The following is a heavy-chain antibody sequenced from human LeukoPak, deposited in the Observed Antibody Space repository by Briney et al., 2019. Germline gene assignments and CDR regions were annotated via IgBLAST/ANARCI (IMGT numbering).Heavy chain of an antibody. D-gene: IGHD3-16*02. CDR3: ARDVTPYYYMDV. CDR2: FSESGGST. CDR1: GFTFSSYA. Sequence: GGSLRLSCGASGFTFSSYAMSWVRQAPGKGLEWVSGFSESGGSTYYADSVKGRFTISRDNAKNSLYLQMNSLRAEDTAVYYCARDVTPYYYMDVWGKGTTVTISS. J-gene: IGHJ6*03. V-gene: IGHV3-23*01.